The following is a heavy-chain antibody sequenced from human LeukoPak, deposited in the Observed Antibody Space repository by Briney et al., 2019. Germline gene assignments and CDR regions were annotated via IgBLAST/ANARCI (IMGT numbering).Heavy chain of an antibody. CDR1: GFTVSSNY. CDR3: ARDRGSYAWDY. CDR2: IYSGGST. D-gene: IGHD5-12*01. V-gene: IGHV3-66*02. J-gene: IGHJ4*02. Sequence: GGSLRLSCAASGFTVSSNYMNWVHQAPGKGLEWVSVIYSGGSTYYADSVKGRFTISRDNSKNTLYLQMNSLRPEDTAVYYCARDRGSYAWDYWGQGTLVTVSS.